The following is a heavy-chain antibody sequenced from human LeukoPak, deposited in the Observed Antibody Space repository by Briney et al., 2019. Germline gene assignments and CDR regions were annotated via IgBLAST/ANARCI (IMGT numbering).Heavy chain of an antibody. D-gene: IGHD3-16*01. CDR3: ARSPGGYFDY. CDR2: ISSSSSYI. V-gene: IGHV3-21*01. J-gene: IGHJ4*02. Sequence: GGSLRLPCAASGFTFSSYSMNWVRQAPGKGLEWVSSISSSSSYIYYADSVKGRFTISRDNAKNSLYLQMNSLRAEDTAVYYCARSPGGYFDYWGQGTLVTVSS. CDR1: GFTFSSYS.